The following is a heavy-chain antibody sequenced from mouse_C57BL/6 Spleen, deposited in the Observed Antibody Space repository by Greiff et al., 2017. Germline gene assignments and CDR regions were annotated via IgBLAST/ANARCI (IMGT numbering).Heavy chain of an antibody. CDR2: ISSGTSTI. CDR1: GFTFSDYG. CDR3: ARTDSRCYAMDY. V-gene: IGHV5-17*01. Sequence: DVQLVESGGGLVKPGGSLKLSCAASGFTFSDYGMHWVRQAPEKGLEWVAYISSGTSTIKYADTVKGRFTISRDNATNTLFLQMTSLRSEDTAMYYCARTDSRCYAMDYWGQGTSVTVSS. J-gene: IGHJ4*01.